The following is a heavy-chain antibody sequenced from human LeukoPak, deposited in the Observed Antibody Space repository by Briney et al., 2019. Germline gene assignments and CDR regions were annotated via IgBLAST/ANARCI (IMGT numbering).Heavy chain of an antibody. CDR2: ISGSGGST. D-gene: IGHD3-3*01. V-gene: IGHV3-23*01. CDR3: AKGAGNDFWSGLFDY. CDR1: GFTFSSYA. Sequence: GGSLRLSCAASGFTFSSYAMSWVRQAPGKGLEWVSAISGSGGSTYYADSVKGRFTISRDNFENTLYLQMNSLRAEDTAVYYCAKGAGNDFWSGLFDYWGQGTLVTVSS. J-gene: IGHJ4*02.